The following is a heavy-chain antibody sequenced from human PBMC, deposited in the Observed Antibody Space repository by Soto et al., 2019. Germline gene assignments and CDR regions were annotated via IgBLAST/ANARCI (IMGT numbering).Heavy chain of an antibody. CDR3: ARDRPDLANWFDL. CDR2: IYQSGST. D-gene: IGHD2-21*01. V-gene: IGHV4-4*02. Sequence: QVKLQESGPGLVKHSGTLSLTCAVSGGYISSSNWWSFVRQPPGKGLEWIREIYQSGSTNYNPSLKSRVNISVHKSKHQFPLELSSLTAADTALYYCARDRPDLANWFDLCGQGTMVTVSS. CDR1: GGYISSSNW. J-gene: IGHJ5*02.